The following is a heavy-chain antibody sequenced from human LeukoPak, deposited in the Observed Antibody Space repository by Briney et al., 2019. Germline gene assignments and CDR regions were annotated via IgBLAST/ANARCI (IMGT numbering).Heavy chain of an antibody. V-gene: IGHV4-30-4*01. CDR2: IYYSGST. J-gene: IGHJ4*02. D-gene: IGHD3-9*01. CDR1: GGSTSSGDYY. Sequence: SQTLSLTCTVSGGSTSSGDYYWSWIRQPPGKGLEWIGYIYYSGSTYYNPSLKSRITISVDTSKNQFSLKVTSVTAADTAVYYCARDLTGESHSFDYWGQGTLVTVSS. CDR3: ARDLTGESHSFDY.